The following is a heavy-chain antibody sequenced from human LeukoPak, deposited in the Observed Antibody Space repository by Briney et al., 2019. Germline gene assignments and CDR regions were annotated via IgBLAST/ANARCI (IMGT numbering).Heavy chain of an antibody. J-gene: IGHJ4*02. CDR1: GGSISSGGYS. CDR2: IYHSGST. D-gene: IGHD3-16*01. CDR3: ASLRDGFPWVDY. Sequence: PSQTLSLTCAVSGGSISSGGYSWSWIRQPPGKGLEWIGYIYHSGSTYYNPSLKSQVTISVDRSKNQFSLKLSSVTAADTAVYYCASLRDGFPWVDYWGQGTLVTVSS. V-gene: IGHV4-30-2*01.